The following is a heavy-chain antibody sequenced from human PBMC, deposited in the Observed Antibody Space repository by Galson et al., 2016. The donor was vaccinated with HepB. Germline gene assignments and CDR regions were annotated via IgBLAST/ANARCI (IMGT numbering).Heavy chain of an antibody. CDR3: ARHLTYYYDISGYYSDWFDP. Sequence: SETLSLTCTVSGVSISSSDYYWGWIRQPPGKGLEWIASIYYSGSGSTSYNPSLRSRVTISVDTSKNQSSLKLNSVNAADTAVYYCARHLTYYYDISGYYSDWFDPWGKGTLVTVSS. J-gene: IGHJ5*02. V-gene: IGHV4-39*01. D-gene: IGHD3-22*01. CDR1: GVSISSSDYY. CDR2: IYYSGSGST.